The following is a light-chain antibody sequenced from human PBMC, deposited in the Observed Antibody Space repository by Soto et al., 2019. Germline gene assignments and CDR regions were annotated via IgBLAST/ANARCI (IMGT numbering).Light chain of an antibody. V-gene: IGKV3-15*01. J-gene: IGKJ1*01. CDR2: GAF. CDR3: LQYHYWPWT. CDR1: QSVSSN. Sequence: EIVMTQSPVTLSVSPGERATLSCRASQSVSSNLAWYQQKPGQAPSLLIYGAFTRATGIPARFSGTGSGTEFTLTISSLQSEDLGFYYCLQYHYWPWTFGQGTKVDIK.